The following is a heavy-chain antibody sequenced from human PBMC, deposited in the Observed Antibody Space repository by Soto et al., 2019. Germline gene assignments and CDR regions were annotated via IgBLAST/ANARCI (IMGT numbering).Heavy chain of an antibody. Sequence: QLQLQESGSGLVKPSQTLSLTCAVSGGSISSGGYSWSWIRQPPGKGLEWIGYIYHSGSTYYNPSLTGRVTRSVDRSKNPFSLKLSSVTAADTAVYYCASQRYSSGWYGGHFDYWGQGTLVTVSS. CDR2: IYHSGST. J-gene: IGHJ4*02. V-gene: IGHV4-30-2*01. CDR1: GGSISSGGYS. D-gene: IGHD6-19*01. CDR3: ASQRYSSGWYGGHFDY.